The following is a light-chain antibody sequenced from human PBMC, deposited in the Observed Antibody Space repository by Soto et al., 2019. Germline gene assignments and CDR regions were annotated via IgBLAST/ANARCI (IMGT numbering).Light chain of an antibody. J-gene: IGKJ5*01. CDR3: QQANSFPIT. CDR2: DAS. CDR1: KNINTW. V-gene: IGKV1-12*01. Sequence: DIQMTQSPSTLSASVGDRVTITCRASKNINTWVAWYQQKPGKAPKLLIYDASSLQSGVPSRFSGSGSGTDFTLTISSLQPEDFATYYCQQANSFPITFGQGTRLE.